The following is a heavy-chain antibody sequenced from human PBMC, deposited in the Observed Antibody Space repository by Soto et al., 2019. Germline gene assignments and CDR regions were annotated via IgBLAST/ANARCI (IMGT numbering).Heavy chain of an antibody. J-gene: IGHJ3*02. D-gene: IGHD6-13*01. CDR2: IYYSGST. Sequence: QVQLQESGPGLVKPSQTLSLTCTVSGGSISSGGYYWSWIRRHPGKGLEWIGYIYYSGSTSYNPSLKSRVTISVDTSKNQCSLKLSSVTAADTAVYYCARDGTGIAAAGTGWYAFDIWGQGTMVTVSS. CDR1: GGSISSGGYY. CDR3: ARDGTGIAAAGTGWYAFDI. V-gene: IGHV4-31*03.